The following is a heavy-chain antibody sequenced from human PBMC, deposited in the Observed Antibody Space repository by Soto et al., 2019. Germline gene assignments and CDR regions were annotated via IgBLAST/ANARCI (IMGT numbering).Heavy chain of an antibody. V-gene: IGHV3-48*02. CDR3: ARDPYAGLDY. CDR2: ISSSSSTI. CDR1: EFIFSHYS. Sequence: EVQLVESGGGLVQPGGSLRLSCAASEFIFSHYSMNWVRQAPGKGLEWVSFISSSSSTIYYADSVKGRFTVSRDNAKNSLYLQMNSLRDEDTAVYYCARDPYAGLDYWGQGTLVTVSS. D-gene: IGHD1-1*01. J-gene: IGHJ4*02.